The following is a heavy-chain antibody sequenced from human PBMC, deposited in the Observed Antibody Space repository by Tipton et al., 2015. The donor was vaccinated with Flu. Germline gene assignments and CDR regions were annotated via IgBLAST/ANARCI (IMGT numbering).Heavy chain of an antibody. D-gene: IGHD6-19*01. V-gene: IGHV3-48*03. Sequence: SLRLSCAASGFTFSSYEMNWVRQAPGKGLEWVSYISSSGSTIYYADSVKGRFTISRDNAKNSLYLQMNSLRAEDTAVYYCARDGKGGSGWTDAFDIWGQGTMVPVPS. CDR3: ARDGKGGSGWTDAFDI. J-gene: IGHJ3*02. CDR2: ISSSGSTI. CDR1: GFTFSSYE.